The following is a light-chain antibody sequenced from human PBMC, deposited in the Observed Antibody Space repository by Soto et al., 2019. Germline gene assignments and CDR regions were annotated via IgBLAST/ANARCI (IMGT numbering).Light chain of an antibody. CDR1: QSVAGTY. Sequence: EIVLTRSPGTLSLSPGERATLSCRASQSVAGTYLAWYQQKPGQAPRLLIYRASSRATGIPDRFSGSGSGTDFTLTISRLEPEDFAVFYCQQYGSSPVTFGQGTRLEIK. J-gene: IGKJ5*01. CDR2: RAS. CDR3: QQYGSSPVT. V-gene: IGKV3-20*01.